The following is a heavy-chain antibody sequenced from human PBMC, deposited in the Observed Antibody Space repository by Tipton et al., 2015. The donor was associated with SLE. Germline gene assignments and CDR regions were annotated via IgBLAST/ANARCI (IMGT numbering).Heavy chain of an antibody. V-gene: IGHV4-38-2*02. CDR3: ARGKSTVTTFVHYYYGMDV. CDR1: GYSVSSDYS. CDR2: IYHSGAT. J-gene: IGHJ6*02. Sequence: TLSLTCTVSGYSVSSDYSWGWIRQPPGKGLEWIGIIYHSGATYYNPSLKSRVTISVDTSKNQFSLKLSSATAADTSVYYCARGKSTVTTFVHYYYGMDVWGQGTTVTVSS. D-gene: IGHD4-17*01.